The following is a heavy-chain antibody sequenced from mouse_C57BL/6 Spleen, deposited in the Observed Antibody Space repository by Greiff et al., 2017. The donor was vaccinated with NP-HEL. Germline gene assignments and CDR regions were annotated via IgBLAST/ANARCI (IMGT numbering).Heavy chain of an antibody. CDR1: GYNFTSYW. CDR3: ARREPDY. J-gene: IGHJ2*01. Sequence: VQLQQPGAELVMPGASVKLSCKASGYNFTSYWMHWVKQRPGQGLEWIGEIDPSDSYTNYNQKFKGKSTLTVDKSSSTAYMQLSSLTSEDSAVYYCARREPDYWGQGTTLTVSS. CDR2: IDPSDSYT. V-gene: IGHV1-69*01.